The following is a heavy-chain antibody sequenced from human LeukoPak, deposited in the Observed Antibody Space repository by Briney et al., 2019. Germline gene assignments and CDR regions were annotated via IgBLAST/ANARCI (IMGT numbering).Heavy chain of an antibody. CDR1: GFTFSSYA. CDR2: ISGSGGST. J-gene: IGHJ4*02. V-gene: IGHV3-23*01. CDR3: AKGGYCSSTSCSPTIDY. D-gene: IGHD2-2*03. Sequence: GGSLRLSCAASGFTFSSYAMSWDRQAPGKGLEWVSAISGSGGSTYYADSVKGRFTISRDNSKNTLYLQMNSLRAEDTAVCYCAKGGYCSSTSCSPTIDYWGQGTLVTVSS.